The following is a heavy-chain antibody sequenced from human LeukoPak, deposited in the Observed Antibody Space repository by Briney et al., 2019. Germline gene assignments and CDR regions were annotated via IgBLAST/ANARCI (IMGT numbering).Heavy chain of an antibody. CDR2: ISGSGGGT. V-gene: IGHV3-23*01. J-gene: IGHJ4*02. CDR1: GFTFSSYA. Sequence: GGSLRLSCAASGFTFSSYAMNWVRQAPGKGLEWVSAISGSGGGTYYADPVKGRFTISRDNAKNTLYLQMNSLRAEDTAVYYCAKDVTMTPYYFDYWGQGTLVTVSS. CDR3: AKDVTMTPYYFDY. D-gene: IGHD3-3*01.